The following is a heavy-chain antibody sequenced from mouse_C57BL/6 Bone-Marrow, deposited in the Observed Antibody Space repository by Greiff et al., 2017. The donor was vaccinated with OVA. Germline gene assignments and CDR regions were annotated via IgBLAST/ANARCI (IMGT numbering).Heavy chain of an antibody. Sequence: EVQRVESGGGLVKPGGSLKLSCAASGFTFSSYAMSWVSQTPEKRLEWVATISDGGSYTYYPENVKGRFTITRDNAKNTLYLQMSHLKSEDTAMYYCARDPLSDYALYYAMDYWGQGTSVTVSS. D-gene: IGHD2-4*01. V-gene: IGHV5-4*01. CDR1: GFTFSSYA. CDR2: ISDGGSYT. J-gene: IGHJ4*01. CDR3: ARDPLSDYALYYAMDY.